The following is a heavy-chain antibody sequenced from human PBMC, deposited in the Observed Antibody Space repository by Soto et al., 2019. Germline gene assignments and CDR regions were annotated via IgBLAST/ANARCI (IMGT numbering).Heavy chain of an antibody. J-gene: IGHJ4*02. D-gene: IGHD6-6*01. Sequence: ASVKVSCKASGGTFSSYAISWVRQAPGQGLEWMGGIIPIFGTANYAQKFQGRVTITADESTSTAYMELSSLRSEDTAVYYCARVPMTGIAARLEVPGPFDYWGQGTLVTVSS. CDR1: GGTFSSYA. CDR2: IIPIFGTA. V-gene: IGHV1-69*13. CDR3: ARVPMTGIAARLEVPGPFDY.